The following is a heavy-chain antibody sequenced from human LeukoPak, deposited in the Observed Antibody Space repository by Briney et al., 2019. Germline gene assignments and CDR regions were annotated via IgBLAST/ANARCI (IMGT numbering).Heavy chain of an antibody. CDR1: GFTFSSYA. J-gene: IGHJ5*02. CDR2: ISGSGGST. Sequence: GGSLRLSCAASGFTFSSYAMSWVRQAPGKGLEWVSAISGSGGSTYYADSVKGGFTISRGNSKNTLYLQMNSLRAEDTAVYYCARFGARTHHQDNWFDPWGQGTLVTVSS. D-gene: IGHD3-10*01. CDR3: ARFGARTHHQDNWFDP. V-gene: IGHV3-23*01.